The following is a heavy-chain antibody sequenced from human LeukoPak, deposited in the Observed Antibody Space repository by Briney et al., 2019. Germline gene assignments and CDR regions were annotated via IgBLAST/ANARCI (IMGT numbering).Heavy chain of an antibody. CDR3: AKAWGSSWYLSASEYFQH. J-gene: IGHJ1*01. D-gene: IGHD6-13*01. Sequence: SGGSLRLSCAASGFTFSSYAMSWVRQAPGKGLEWVSAISGSGGSTYYADSVKGRFTISRDNSKNTLYLQMNSLRAEDTAVYYCAKAWGSSWYLSASEYFQHWGQGTLVTVSS. CDR2: ISGSGGST. CDR1: GFTFSSYA. V-gene: IGHV3-23*01.